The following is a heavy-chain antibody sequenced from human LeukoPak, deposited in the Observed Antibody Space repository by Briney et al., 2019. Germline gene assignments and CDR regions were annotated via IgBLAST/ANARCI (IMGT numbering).Heavy chain of an antibody. J-gene: IGHJ4*02. Sequence: SETLSLTCTVSGGSISSSTYYWGWIRQPPGEGLEWIGSVCYTGSTYYNPSLKSRVTISVDTSKNQFSLKLSSVTAADTAVYYCAGSRLAAAGTFQNYWGQGTLVTVSS. D-gene: IGHD6-13*01. V-gene: IGHV4-39*01. CDR1: GGSISSSTYY. CDR3: AGSRLAAAGTFQNY. CDR2: VCYTGST.